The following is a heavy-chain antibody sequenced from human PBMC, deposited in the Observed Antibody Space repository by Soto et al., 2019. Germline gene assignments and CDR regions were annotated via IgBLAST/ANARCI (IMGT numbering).Heavy chain of an antibody. CDR2: ISYDGSNK. CDR3: ARARQWLVQYYYYYGMDV. J-gene: IGHJ6*02. V-gene: IGHV3-30-3*01. D-gene: IGHD6-19*01. Sequence: LRLSCAASGFTFSSYAMHWVRQAPGKGLEWVAVISYDGSNKYYADSVKGRFTISRDNSKNTLYLQMNSLRAEDTAVYYCARARQWLVQYYYYYGMDVWGQGTTVTVSS. CDR1: GFTFSSYA.